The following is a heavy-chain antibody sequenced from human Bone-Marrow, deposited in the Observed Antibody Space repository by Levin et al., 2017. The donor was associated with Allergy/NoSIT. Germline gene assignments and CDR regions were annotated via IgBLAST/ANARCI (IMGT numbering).Heavy chain of an antibody. J-gene: IGHJ4*02. CDR2: ISGSGGRT. Sequence: LSLTCAASGFLFSSYTMSWVRQAPGKGLEWVADISGSGGRTYYADSVKGRFTISRDSSSHTLYLQMNSLRAEDTAVYYCAKDLGAQEDYDFLTGLFDYWGQGTLVTVSS. CDR1: GFLFSSYT. D-gene: IGHD3-9*01. V-gene: IGHV3-23*01. CDR3: AKDLGAQEDYDFLTGLFDY.